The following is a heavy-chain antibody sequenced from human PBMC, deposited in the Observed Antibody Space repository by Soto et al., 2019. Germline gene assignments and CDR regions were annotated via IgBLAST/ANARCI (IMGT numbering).Heavy chain of an antibody. CDR2: ISDSGGTS. Sequence: EVQLVDSGGGLVQPGGSLRLSCAASGFIFSNYVMSWVRQAPGKGLEWVSSISDSGGTSYYADSVKGRFTVSRDNSKNTRYLQRNSRRAEDTAIYYCAKRPRALLTFDYWGQGTLVTVSS. CDR3: AKRPRALLTFDY. V-gene: IGHV3-23*04. D-gene: IGHD1-26*01. CDR1: GFIFSNYV. J-gene: IGHJ4*02.